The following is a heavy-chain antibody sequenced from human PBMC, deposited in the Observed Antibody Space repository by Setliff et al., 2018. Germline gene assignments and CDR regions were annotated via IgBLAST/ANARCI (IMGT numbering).Heavy chain of an antibody. CDR1: GDPFNAYG. V-gene: IGHV1-69*10. Sequence: ASVKVSCKASGDPFNAYGVSWVRQAPGQGLEWMGAIIPVLGVTDYAQKFQGRLPITADQSTTTVYMELSSLRFDDTALYYCARGPSPTVTPSRLIYFYHMGVWGTGTTVTVSS. D-gene: IGHD4-17*01. CDR2: IIPVLGVT. CDR3: ARGPSPTVTPSRLIYFYHMGV. J-gene: IGHJ6*03.